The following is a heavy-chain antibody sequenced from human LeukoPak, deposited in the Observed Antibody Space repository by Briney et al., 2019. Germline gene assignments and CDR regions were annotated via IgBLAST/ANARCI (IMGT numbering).Heavy chain of an antibody. D-gene: IGHD3-3*01. CDR1: GFTFSSYG. J-gene: IGHJ4*02. CDR2: IRYDGSNK. Sequence: GGSLRLSCAASGFTFSSYGMHWVRQAPGKGLEWVAFIRYDGSNKYYADSVKGRFTTSRDNSKNTLYLQMNSLKTEDTAVYYCARSGKAHFDYWGQGTLVTVSS. CDR3: ARSGKAHFDY. V-gene: IGHV3-30*02.